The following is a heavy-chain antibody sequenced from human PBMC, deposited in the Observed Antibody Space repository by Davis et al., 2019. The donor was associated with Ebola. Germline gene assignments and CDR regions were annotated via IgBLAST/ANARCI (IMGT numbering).Heavy chain of an antibody. Sequence: AASVKVSCKASGYSFTTYGMNWVRQAPGQGLEWMGWSNINTGNPTYAQGFTGRFVFSLDTSVSTAYLQITSLKAEDTAVYYCARSSYTWYFSGMDVWGKGTTVTVSS. CDR1: GYSFTTYG. D-gene: IGHD2-2*01. CDR3: ARSSYTWYFSGMDV. V-gene: IGHV7-4-1*02. J-gene: IGHJ6*04. CDR2: SNINTGNP.